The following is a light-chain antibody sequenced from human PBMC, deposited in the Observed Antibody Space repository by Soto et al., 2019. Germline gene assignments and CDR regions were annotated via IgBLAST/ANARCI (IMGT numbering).Light chain of an antibody. CDR3: QSYDNSLNGWV. J-gene: IGLJ2*01. CDR2: VNN. CDR1: SSNIGAGYD. V-gene: IGLV1-40*01. Sequence: QSALTQPPSVSGAPGQRVTISCTGSSSNIGAGYDVHWYQQLPGTAPKLLIYVNNNRPSGVPDRFSGSKSGTSASLAITGLQADDEADYYCQSYDNSLNGWVFGGGTKLTVL.